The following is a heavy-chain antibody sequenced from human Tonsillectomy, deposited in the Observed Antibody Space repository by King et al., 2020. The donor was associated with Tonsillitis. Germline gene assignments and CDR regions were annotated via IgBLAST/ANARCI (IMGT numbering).Heavy chain of an antibody. J-gene: IGHJ4*02. CDR2: ISYDGSNK. V-gene: IGHV3-30*01. CDR3: ARDKVDTSMGIDF. Sequence: VQLVESGGGVVQPGRSLRLSCAASGFTFSSYAMHWVRQAPGKGLEGVAVISYDGSNKNYADSVKGRFTISRDNSKNTMYLQMNSLRAEDTAVYYWARDKVDTSMGIDFWGQGTLVTVSS. CDR1: GFTFSSYA. D-gene: IGHD5-18*01.